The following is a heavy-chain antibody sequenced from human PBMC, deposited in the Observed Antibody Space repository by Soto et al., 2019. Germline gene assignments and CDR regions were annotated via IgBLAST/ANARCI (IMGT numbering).Heavy chain of an antibody. V-gene: IGHV3-53*01. CDR3: ATWHEREHAYDV. CDR2: LYDLVGS. Sequence: DVQLVESGGGLIQPGESLRLSCAAFGFTISGKKYVAWFRQAPGKGLEWVSALYDLVGSFYAASVKGRFTTSSDSSKTTVYLQMNDLRPDDTAVYYCATWHEREHAYDVWGQGTTVTVSS. D-gene: IGHD1-1*01. CDR1: GFTISGKKY. J-gene: IGHJ3*01.